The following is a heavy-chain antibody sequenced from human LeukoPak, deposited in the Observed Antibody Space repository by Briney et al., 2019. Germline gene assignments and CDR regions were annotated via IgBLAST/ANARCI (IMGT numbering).Heavy chain of an antibody. V-gene: IGHV1-8*01. CDR1: GYTFTSYD. CDR3: ARGIPAGSQLLYLQRQRRLFWFDP. CDR2: MNPNSGNT. Sequence: ASVKVSCKASGYTFTSYDINWVRQATGQGLEWMGWMNPNSGNTGYAQKFQGRVTMTRNTSISTAYMELSSLRSEDTAVYYCARGIPAGSQLLYLQRQRRLFWFDPWGQGTLVTVSS. J-gene: IGHJ5*02. D-gene: IGHD2-2*02.